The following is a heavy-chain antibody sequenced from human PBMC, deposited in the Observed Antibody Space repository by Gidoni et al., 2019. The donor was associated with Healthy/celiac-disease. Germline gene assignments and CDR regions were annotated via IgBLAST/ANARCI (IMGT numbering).Heavy chain of an antibody. J-gene: IGHJ6*03. V-gene: IGHV3-23*04. CDR2: MSGSGGST. Sequence: EVQLVESGGGLVQPGGSLSLSCAASGFTFLSSAMSGAPQAPGKGLGWGSGMSGSGGSTYYADSVKGRFTISRDNSKNTLYLQMNSLRAEDTAVYYCAKVSPESSGWYGLYMDVWGKGTTVTVSS. CDR3: AKVSPESSGWYGLYMDV. D-gene: IGHD6-19*01. CDR1: GFTFLSSA.